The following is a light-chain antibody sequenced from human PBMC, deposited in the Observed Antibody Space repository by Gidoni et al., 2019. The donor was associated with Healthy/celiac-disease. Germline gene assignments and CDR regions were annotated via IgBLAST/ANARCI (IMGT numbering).Light chain of an antibody. Sequence: EIVFTQSPATLSLSPGERATLSCRASPSVSSYLAWYQQKPGQAPRLLIYDASNRATGIPARFSGSGSGTDFTLTISSLEPEDFAVYYCQQRSNWPGFTFGPXTKVDIK. V-gene: IGKV3-11*01. CDR3: QQRSNWPGFT. CDR1: PSVSSY. J-gene: IGKJ3*01. CDR2: DAS.